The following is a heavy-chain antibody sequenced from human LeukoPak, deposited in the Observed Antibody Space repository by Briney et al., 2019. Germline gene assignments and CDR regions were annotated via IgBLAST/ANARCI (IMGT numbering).Heavy chain of an antibody. J-gene: IGHJ4*02. CDR2: IKQDGSER. Sequence: PGGSLRLSCGGSGISLSNYWMSWVRQAPGKGLEWVANIKQDGSERYYVDSVKGRFTISRDNAKNSLYLQLNSLRAEDTALYYCAIIVPAGEIDYWGQGTLVTVSS. D-gene: IGHD2-2*01. V-gene: IGHV3-7*01. CDR3: AIIVPAGEIDY. CDR1: GISLSNYW.